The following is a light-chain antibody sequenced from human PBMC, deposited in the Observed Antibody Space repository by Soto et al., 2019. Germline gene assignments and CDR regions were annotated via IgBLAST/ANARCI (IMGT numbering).Light chain of an antibody. CDR2: DVS. V-gene: IGLV2-11*01. Sequence: QAVVTQPRSVSGSPGQSVTISCTGTSSDVGGYNLVSWYQQHPGKAPKLMIYDVSQRPSGVPDRFSGAKSDNTASLIISGLQAEDEADYYCCSYAGTYTYVFGTGTKLTV. CDR1: SSDVGGYNL. CDR3: CSYAGTYTYV. J-gene: IGLJ1*01.